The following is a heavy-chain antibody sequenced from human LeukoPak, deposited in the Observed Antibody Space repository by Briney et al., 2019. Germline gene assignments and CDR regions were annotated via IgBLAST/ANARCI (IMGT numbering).Heavy chain of an antibody. J-gene: IGHJ4*02. V-gene: IGHV1-2*06. D-gene: IGHD1-26*01. CDR1: GYTLTELS. CDR2: INPNSGGT. CDR3: ASFRVGATANTY. Sequence: ASVKVSCKVSGYTLTELSMHWVRQAPGQGLEWMGRINPNSGGTNYAQKFQGRVTMTRDTSISTAYMELSRLRSDDTAVYYCASFRVGATANTYWGQGTLVTVSS.